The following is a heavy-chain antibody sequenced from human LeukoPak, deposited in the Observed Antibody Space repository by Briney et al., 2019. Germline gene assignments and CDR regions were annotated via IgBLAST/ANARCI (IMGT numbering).Heavy chain of an antibody. D-gene: IGHD3-3*01. CDR2: ISGYNGNT. J-gene: IGHJ4*02. V-gene: IGHV1-18*01. CDR3: ARDFGDFWSGYPPDY. CDR1: GYTFTSYG. Sequence: ASVKVSCKASGYTFTSYGISWVRQAPGQGLEWMGWISGYNGNTNYAQKFQGRVTMTTETSTSTAYMELRSLRSDDPAVYYCARDFGDFWSGYPPDYWGQGTLVTVSS.